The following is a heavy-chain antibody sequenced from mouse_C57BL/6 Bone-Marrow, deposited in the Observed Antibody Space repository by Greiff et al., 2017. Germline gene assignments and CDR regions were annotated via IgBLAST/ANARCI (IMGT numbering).Heavy chain of an antibody. CDR1: GFTFSSYG. V-gene: IGHV5-6*02. D-gene: IGHD2-2*01. CDR3: ARRGLWLYYDAMDY. J-gene: IGHJ4*01. CDR2: ISSGGSYT. Sequence: DVMLVESGGDLVKPGGSLKLSCAASGFTFSSYGMSWVRQTPDKRLEWVATISSGGSYTYYPASVKGRFTISRDNAKNTLYLQRSSLKSEYTAMYYCARRGLWLYYDAMDYWGQGTSVTVSS.